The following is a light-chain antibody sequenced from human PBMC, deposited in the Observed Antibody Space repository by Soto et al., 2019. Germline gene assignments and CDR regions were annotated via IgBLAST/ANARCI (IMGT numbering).Light chain of an antibody. CDR3: EQYGRT. J-gene: IGKJ1*01. Sequence: EIVLTQSPGTLSLSPGERATLSCRASQSVSSSYLAWYQQKPGQAPRLLIYGASSRATGIPDRFSGSGSGTDFTLTISRLDPEDFAGYYCEQYGRTFGQGTKVEIK. CDR2: GAS. V-gene: IGKV3-20*01. CDR1: QSVSSSY.